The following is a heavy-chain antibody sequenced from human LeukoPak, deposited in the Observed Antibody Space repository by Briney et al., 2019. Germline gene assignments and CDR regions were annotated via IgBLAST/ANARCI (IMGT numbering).Heavy chain of an antibody. D-gene: IGHD3-10*01. CDR3: ARQRGSYGDALDL. J-gene: IGHJ3*01. V-gene: IGHV4-59*08. Sequence: SETLSLTCTVSGGSISSHYWSWIRQSPGRGLEWFGFIYEDGGPTYNPSFKRRVTISLDTSKNIFSLKLKSVTAADTGIYYCARQRGSYGDALDLWGQGTMVTVS. CDR2: IYEDGGP. CDR1: GGSISSHY.